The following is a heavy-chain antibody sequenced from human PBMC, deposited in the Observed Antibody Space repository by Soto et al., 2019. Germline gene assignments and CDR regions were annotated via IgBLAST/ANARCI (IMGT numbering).Heavy chain of an antibody. Sequence: ASVKVSCKVFGYTLNDLSIHWVRQAPGKGLEWMGGFDPEHGEAVYAQKFQGRVTMTEETSTDTAYMEVSNLGSEDTAVYYCVKRGSRGRYYCYYGMEVWGQGTTVTV. CDR2: FDPEHGEA. D-gene: IGHD2-15*01. CDR3: VKRGSRGRYYCYYGMEV. J-gene: IGHJ6*02. V-gene: IGHV1-24*01. CDR1: GYTLNDLS.